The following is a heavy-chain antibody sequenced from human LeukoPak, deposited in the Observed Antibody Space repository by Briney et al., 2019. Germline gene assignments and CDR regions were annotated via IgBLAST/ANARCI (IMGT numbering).Heavy chain of an antibody. CDR2: IIPMFDIA. J-gene: IGHJ4*02. V-gene: IGHV1-69*04. CDR3: AAAKDPIVVVPAATHGVFHY. D-gene: IGHD2-2*01. CDR1: GGTFSSYA. Sequence: SVKVSCKASGGTFSSYAINWVRQAPGQGLEWMGRIIPMFDIANYAQKLMGRVTITADKSTSTVYMDLSSLRSEDTAVYYCAAAKDPIVVVPAATHGVFHYWGQGTLVTASS.